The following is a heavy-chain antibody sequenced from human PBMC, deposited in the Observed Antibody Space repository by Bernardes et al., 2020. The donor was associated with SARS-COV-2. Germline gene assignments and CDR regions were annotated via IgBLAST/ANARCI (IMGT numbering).Heavy chain of an antibody. Sequence: SETLSLTCAVYGGSLSGYSWNWIRQPLGKGLEWIGEITYSGSTNYNPSLKSRVTISIDTSKNQLSLKLSSVTAADTAVYYCVRAVWGSWCFELWGRGTLVTVAS. V-gene: IGHV4-34*01. D-gene: IGHD3-16*01. J-gene: IGHJ2*01. CDR1: GGSLSGYS. CDR3: VRAVWGSWCFEL. CDR2: ITYSGST.